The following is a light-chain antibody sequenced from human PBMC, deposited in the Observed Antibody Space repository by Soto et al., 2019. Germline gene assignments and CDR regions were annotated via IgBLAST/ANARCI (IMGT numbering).Light chain of an antibody. CDR3: QQTYRTPM. Sequence: DIQMAQSPSSLSASIGDRVTITCRASQSVSNSLNWYQQKPGEAPNLLIYHVSNLQSGVPSRFSGSGSGTDFTLIIRSLQPEDFATYYCQQTYRTPMFGQGTKVDIK. J-gene: IGKJ1*01. CDR1: QSVSNS. CDR2: HVS. V-gene: IGKV1-39*01.